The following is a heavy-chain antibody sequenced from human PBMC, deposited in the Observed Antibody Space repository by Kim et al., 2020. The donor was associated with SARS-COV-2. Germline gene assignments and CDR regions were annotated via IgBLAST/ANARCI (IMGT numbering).Heavy chain of an antibody. CDR3: ARDLSSGSGSYYKGDAFDI. CDR1: GGSISSGGYY. J-gene: IGHJ3*02. Sequence: SETLSLTCTVSGGSISSGGYYWSWIRQHPGKGLEWIGYIYYSGSTYYNPSLKSRVTISVDTSKNQFSLKLSSVTAADTAVYYCARDLSSGSGSYYKGDAFDIWGQGTMVTVSS. V-gene: IGHV4-31*03. D-gene: IGHD3-10*01. CDR2: IYYSGST.